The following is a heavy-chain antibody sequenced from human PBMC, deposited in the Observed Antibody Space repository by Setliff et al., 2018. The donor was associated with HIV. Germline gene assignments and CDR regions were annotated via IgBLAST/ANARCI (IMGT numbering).Heavy chain of an antibody. CDR1: GGSITSGNYY. J-gene: IGHJ5*02. CDR3: ARAYSGYDGGWFDP. CDR2: TYTNGNT. V-gene: IGHV4-61*09. Sequence: SETLSLTCTVSGGSITSGNYYWSWIRQSAGKGLEWIGHTYTNGNTHYNSSLKSRVTISVDTSKNQFSLKLSSVTAADTAVYYCARAYSGYDGGWFDPWGQGTLVTVSS. D-gene: IGHD5-12*01.